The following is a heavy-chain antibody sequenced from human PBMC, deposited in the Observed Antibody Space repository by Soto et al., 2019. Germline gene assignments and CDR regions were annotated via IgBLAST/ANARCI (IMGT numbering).Heavy chain of an antibody. CDR1: GFTFSNYA. CDR3: ARAIGADFFDY. V-gene: IGHV3-23*01. D-gene: IGHD6-25*01. CDR2: ISDSGVNT. J-gene: IGHJ4*02. Sequence: PWGSLRLSCTASGFTFSNYAMSWVRQAPGMGLEWVSTISDSGVNTFFGDSMKDRFTISRDNSKSTVYLQLNTVRAEDTAIYYCARAIGADFFDYWGQGTLVTVSS.